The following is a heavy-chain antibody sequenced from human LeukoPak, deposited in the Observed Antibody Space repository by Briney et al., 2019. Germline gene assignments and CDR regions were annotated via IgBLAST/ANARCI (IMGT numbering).Heavy chain of an antibody. Sequence: SVKVSCKASGGTFSSYAISWVRQAPGQGLEWMGGIIPIFGTANYAQKFQGRVTITTDESTSTAYMELSSLRSENTAAYYSARDTYGYSRDWSEGPTGWSFAYSGQGTLVTASS. J-gene: IGHJ4*02. CDR2: IIPIFGTA. CDR3: ARDTYGYSRDWSEGPTGWSFAY. D-gene: IGHD6-19*01. V-gene: IGHV1-69*05. CDR1: GGTFSSYA.